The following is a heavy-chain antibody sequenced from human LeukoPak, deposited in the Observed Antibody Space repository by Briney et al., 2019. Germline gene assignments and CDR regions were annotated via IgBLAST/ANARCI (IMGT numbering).Heavy chain of an antibody. D-gene: IGHD3-22*01. J-gene: IGHJ6*03. Sequence: PGGSLRLSCVASGFIVSSSYMSWVRQAPGKGLEWVSVIYSGGTTYYAESVRGRFTPSRDNSKNTLYLQIDSLRVEDTAVYYCARDGNYYDRSGSYFRYYYMDVWGEGTTVTVSS. CDR2: IYSGGTT. CDR3: ARDGNYYDRSGSYFRYYYMDV. V-gene: IGHV3-53*01. CDR1: GFIVSSSY.